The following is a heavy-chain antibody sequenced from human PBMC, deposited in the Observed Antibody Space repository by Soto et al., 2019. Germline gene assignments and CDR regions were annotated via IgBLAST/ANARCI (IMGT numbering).Heavy chain of an antibody. D-gene: IGHD6-13*01. CDR1: GFTFSSYW. CDR3: ARDFYSSSRFWYSYYYYGMDV. CDR2: IKQDGSEK. V-gene: IGHV3-7*03. J-gene: IGHJ6*02. Sequence: PGGSLSLSCAASGFTFSSYWMSWVRQAPGKGLEWVANIKQDGSEKYYVDSVKGRFTISRDNAKNSLYLQMNSLRAEDTAVYYCARDFYSSSRFWYSYYYYGMDVWGQGTTVTVSS.